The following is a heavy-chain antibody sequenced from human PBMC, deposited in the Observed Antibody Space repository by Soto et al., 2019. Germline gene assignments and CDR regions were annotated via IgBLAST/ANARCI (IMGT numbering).Heavy chain of an antibody. CDR1: GGSIISSNW. Sequence: SETLSLTCAVSGGSIISSNWWNWVRQPPGEGLEWIGEIYHSGSTYYKPSLKSRVAMSVDTSKNQFSLKLTSATAADTAVYYCARRDWSGSTSHFYFDYWGQGVLVTVSS. CDR2: IYHSGST. D-gene: IGHD3-9*01. CDR3: ARRDWSGSTSHFYFDY. J-gene: IGHJ4*02. V-gene: IGHV4-4*02.